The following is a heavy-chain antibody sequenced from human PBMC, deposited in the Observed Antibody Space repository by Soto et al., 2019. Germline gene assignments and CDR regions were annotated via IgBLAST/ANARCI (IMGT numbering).Heavy chain of an antibody. D-gene: IGHD2-2*01. CDR2: IIPIFGTA. Sequence: QVQPVQSGAEVKKPGSSVKVSCKASGGTFSSYAISWVRQAPGQGLEWMGGIIPIFGTANYAQKFQGRVTITADESTSTAYMELSSLRSEDTAVYYCARTLKGYCSSTSCYSWFDPWGQGTLVTVSS. V-gene: IGHV1-69*01. CDR1: GGTFSSYA. CDR3: ARTLKGYCSSTSCYSWFDP. J-gene: IGHJ5*02.